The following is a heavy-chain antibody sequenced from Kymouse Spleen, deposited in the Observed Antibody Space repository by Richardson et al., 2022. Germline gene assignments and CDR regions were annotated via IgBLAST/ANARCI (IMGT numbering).Heavy chain of an antibody. Sequence: QVQLQESGPGLVKPSETLSLTCTVSGGSISSYYWSWIRQPPGKGLEWIGYIYYSGSTNYNPSLKSRVTISVDTSKNQFSLKLSSVTAADTAVYYCARDLNWNYYYYGMDVWGQGTTVTVSS. CDR2: IYYSGST. V-gene: IGHV4-59*01. CDR3: ARDLNWNYYYYGMDV. CDR1: GGSISSYY. J-gene: IGHJ6*02. D-gene: IGHD1-20*01,IGHD1-7*01.